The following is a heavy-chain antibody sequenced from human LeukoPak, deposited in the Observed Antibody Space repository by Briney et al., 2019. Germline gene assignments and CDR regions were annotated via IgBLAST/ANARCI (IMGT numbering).Heavy chain of an antibody. CDR1: GFTFSTYA. V-gene: IGHV3-23*01. D-gene: IGHD5-24*01. Sequence: GGSLRLSCAASGFTFSTYAMSWVRQAPGKGLEWVSLISASASSTSYADSVKGRFTISRDNSKSTLYLQMNSLRAEDTAICYCAKDYNNNFDIWGQGTMVNVFS. J-gene: IGHJ3*02. CDR3: AKDYNNNFDI. CDR2: ISASASST.